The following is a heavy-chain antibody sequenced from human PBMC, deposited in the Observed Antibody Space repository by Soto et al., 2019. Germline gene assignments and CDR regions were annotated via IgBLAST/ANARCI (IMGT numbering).Heavy chain of an antibody. CDR2: ICDSNNNI. J-gene: IGHJ4*02. CDR1: GFNLRNYE. CDR3: ATEELCGADCYFFKH. D-gene: IGHD2-21*02. V-gene: IGHV3-48*03. Sequence: GSLRLSCAVSGFNLRNYEMNWVRQVPGKRLEWISKICDSNNNIYYAESVQGRFTISRDDANNVLFLQMNSLRGEDTATYHCATEELCGADCYFFKHWGQGTLVTV.